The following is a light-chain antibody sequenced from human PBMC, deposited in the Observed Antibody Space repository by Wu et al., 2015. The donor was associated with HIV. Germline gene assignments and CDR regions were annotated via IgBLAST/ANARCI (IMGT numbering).Light chain of an antibody. J-gene: IGKJ1*01. Sequence: EIVLTQSPGTLSLSAGERATLSCRASQNVNRNYLAWYQQKPGQAPRLLIYGAFNRATGIPDRFRGSGSGTDFTLTVSRLESEDFAVYFCHQYGSSPRTFGQGTKVEIK. CDR3: HQYGSSPRT. CDR1: QNVNRNY. V-gene: IGKV3-20*01. CDR2: GAF.